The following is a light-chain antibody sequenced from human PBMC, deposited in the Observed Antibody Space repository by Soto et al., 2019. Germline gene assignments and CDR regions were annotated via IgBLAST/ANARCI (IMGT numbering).Light chain of an antibody. V-gene: IGKV3-20*01. CDR1: QSVSSSY. CDR2: GAS. J-gene: IGKJ2*01. Sequence: EIVLTQSPGTLSLSPGERATLSCRASQSVSSSYLAWYQQKPGQAPRLLIYGASSRATDIPDRFSGSGSGTDFTLTISRLEPGDFAVYYCEQYGSSLPYTFGQGTKLEIK. CDR3: EQYGSSLPYT.